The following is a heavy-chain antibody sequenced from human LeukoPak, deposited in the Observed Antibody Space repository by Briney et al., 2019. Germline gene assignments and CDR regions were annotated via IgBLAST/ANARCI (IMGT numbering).Heavy chain of an antibody. CDR1: GYTFTSYY. Sequence: VASVKVSCKASGYTFTSYYMHWVRQAPGQGLEWMGIINPSGGSTSYAQKFQGRVTMTRDMSTSTVYMELSSLRSEDTAVYYCASGPMIVASYYYYYYMDVWGKGTTVTVSS. J-gene: IGHJ6*03. CDR3: ASGPMIVASYYYYYYMDV. D-gene: IGHD3-22*01. V-gene: IGHV1-46*01. CDR2: INPSGGST.